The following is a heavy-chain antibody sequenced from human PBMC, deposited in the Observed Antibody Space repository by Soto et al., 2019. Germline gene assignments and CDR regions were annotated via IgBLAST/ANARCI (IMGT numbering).Heavy chain of an antibody. CDR1: GFTFSSYG. Sequence: GGSLRLSCAASGFTFSSYGMHWVRQAPGKGLEWVAVISYDGSNKYYADSVKGRFTISRDNSKNTLYLQMNSLRAEDTAVYYCAKDPYSSATYYFDYWGQGTLVTVSS. CDR3: AKDPYSSATYYFDY. V-gene: IGHV3-30*18. CDR2: ISYDGSNK. J-gene: IGHJ4*02. D-gene: IGHD6-25*01.